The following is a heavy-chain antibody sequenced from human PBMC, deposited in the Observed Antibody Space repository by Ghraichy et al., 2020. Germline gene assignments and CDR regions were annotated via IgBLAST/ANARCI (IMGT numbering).Heavy chain of an antibody. D-gene: IGHD2-2*01. Sequence: SETLSLTCTVSGGSISSGGYYWSWIRQHPGKGLEWIGYIYYSGSTYYNPSLKSRVTISVDTSKNQFSLKLSSVTAADTAVYYCARVLPSPPCSSTSCYAGYYYYGMDVWGQGTTVTVSS. V-gene: IGHV4-31*03. CDR2: IYYSGST. CDR3: ARVLPSPPCSSTSCYAGYYYYGMDV. CDR1: GGSISSGGYY. J-gene: IGHJ6*02.